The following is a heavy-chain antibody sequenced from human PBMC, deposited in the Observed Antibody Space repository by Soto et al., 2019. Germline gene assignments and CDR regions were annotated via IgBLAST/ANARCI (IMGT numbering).Heavy chain of an antibody. CDR2: INPNNGDT. J-gene: IGHJ5*02. CDR3: ARRNDYGDYHSNWFDP. CDR1: GYTFTGYY. D-gene: IGHD4-17*01. V-gene: IGHV1-18*04. Sequence: ASVKVSCKASGYTFTGYYMHWVRQAPGQGLEWMGWINPNNGDTNYAQKLQGRVTMTTDTSTSTAYMELRSLRSDDTAVYYCARRNDYGDYHSNWFDPWGQGTLVTVSS.